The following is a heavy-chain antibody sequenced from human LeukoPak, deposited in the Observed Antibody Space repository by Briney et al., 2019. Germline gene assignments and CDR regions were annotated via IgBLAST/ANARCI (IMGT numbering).Heavy chain of an antibody. CDR1: GFTFSSQW. Sequence: GESLKISCKGSGFTFSSQWIAWVRQMPGKGLDYMGIIYPADSDTRYSPSFQGQVTISADKSISTAYLQWSSLRASDTAMYYCARQGRPGTFDIWGQGTMVIVSS. CDR3: ARQGRPGTFDI. J-gene: IGHJ3*02. CDR2: IYPADSDT. V-gene: IGHV5-51*01. D-gene: IGHD1-14*01.